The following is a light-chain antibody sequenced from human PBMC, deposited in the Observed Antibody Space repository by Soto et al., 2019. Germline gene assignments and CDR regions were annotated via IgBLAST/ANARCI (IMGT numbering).Light chain of an antibody. CDR1: RNISNY. J-gene: IGKJ2*01. CDR2: VAS. V-gene: IGKV1-39*01. Sequence: DIQMTQSPSSLSASVGDRVTITCRASRNISNYLNWYQQKPGKAPNLLIYVASSLQSGVPSRFSGGGSGTDFNVSINSLQPEDFATYFCQQSYSTPYTFGQGTKLEIK. CDR3: QQSYSTPYT.